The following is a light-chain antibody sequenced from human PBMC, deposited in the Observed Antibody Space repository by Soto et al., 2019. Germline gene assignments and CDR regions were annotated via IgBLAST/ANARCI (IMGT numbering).Light chain of an antibody. V-gene: IGLV2-14*01. CDR2: EVS. CDR3: SSYTSGTSVV. J-gene: IGLJ2*01. CDR1: NSDVGTYNY. Sequence: QSALTQPASVSGSPGQSITISCTGTNSDVGTYNYVSWYQQHPGKAPKLMIYEVSNRPSGVSDRFSGSKSGNTASLTIAGLQAEDEANYYCSSYTSGTSVVFGGGTKVTVL.